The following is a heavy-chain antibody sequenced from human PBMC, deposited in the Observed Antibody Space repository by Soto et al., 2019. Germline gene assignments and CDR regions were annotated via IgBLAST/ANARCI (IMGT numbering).Heavy chain of an antibody. J-gene: IGHJ3*02. D-gene: IGHD3-10*01. CDR3: SREGSADSHASDI. V-gene: IGHV1-46*03. CDR2: INPSGGST. Sequence: QVQLVQSGAEVKKPGASVKVSCKASGYTFTSYYMHWVRQAPGQGLEWMGIINPSGGSTSYAQKFQRRVTMTWKTSTCRGYIEMSSLRPVDTAVYYFSREGSADSHASDIWGQGTMVTVST. CDR1: GYTFTSYY.